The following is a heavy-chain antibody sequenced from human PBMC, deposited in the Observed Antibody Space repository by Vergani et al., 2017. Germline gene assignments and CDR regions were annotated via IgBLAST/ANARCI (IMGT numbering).Heavy chain of an antibody. V-gene: IGHV3-11*01. D-gene: IGHD4-11*01. CDR3: AKDHRNYNDDPGTFDI. CDR2: ISNSGNTI. Sequence: QVQLVESGGGLVKPGGSLRLSCAASGFSFSDHYMTWIRQAPGKGLEWVSFISNSGNTIEYADSVKGRFSISRDNAKSSLFLQMDSLGAEDTAVYYCAKDHRNYNDDPGTFDIWGRESMVTVSS. J-gene: IGHJ3*02. CDR1: GFSFSDHY.